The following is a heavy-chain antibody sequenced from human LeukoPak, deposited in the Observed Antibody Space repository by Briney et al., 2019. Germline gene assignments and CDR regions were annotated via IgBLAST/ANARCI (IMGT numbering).Heavy chain of an antibody. CDR2: IYYSGST. Sequence: PSETLSLTCTVSGGSISSSSYYWGWIRQPPGKGLEWIGSIYYSGSTYYNPSLKSRVTISVDTSKNQFSLKLSSVTAADTAVYYCARRRLWFGELSIDYWGQGTLVTVSS. CDR1: GGSISSSSYY. J-gene: IGHJ4*02. D-gene: IGHD3-10*01. V-gene: IGHV4-39*01. CDR3: ARRRLWFGELSIDY.